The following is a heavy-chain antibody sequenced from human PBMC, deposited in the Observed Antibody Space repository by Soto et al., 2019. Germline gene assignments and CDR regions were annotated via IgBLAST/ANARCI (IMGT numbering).Heavy chain of an antibody. Sequence: SETLSLTCSVSGDSIRNLYRSWIRQPLGKGLEWIGYIYRGGSTKYNPSLKSRLTMSADTSKNQFSLKLTSVTAADTAVYYCARHGGTYYDILTGYSINYYYYYMDVWGKGTTVTVS. V-gene: IGHV4-59*08. CDR2: IYRGGST. J-gene: IGHJ6*03. D-gene: IGHD3-9*01. CDR3: ARHGGTYYDILTGYSINYYYYYMDV. CDR1: GDSIRNLY.